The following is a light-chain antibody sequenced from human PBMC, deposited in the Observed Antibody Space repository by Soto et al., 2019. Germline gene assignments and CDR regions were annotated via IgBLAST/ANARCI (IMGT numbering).Light chain of an antibody. Sequence: EIVLTQSPGTLSLSPGETATLSCRASQTVGNNFLAWYQQKPGQAPRLLMFGTSNRATDIPDRFGGSGSGTDFTLTISRLELEDVAVYYCQYYSRTLPGTFGQGTKVEIK. V-gene: IGKV3-20*01. J-gene: IGKJ1*01. CDR1: QTVGNNF. CDR2: GTS. CDR3: QYYSRTLPGT.